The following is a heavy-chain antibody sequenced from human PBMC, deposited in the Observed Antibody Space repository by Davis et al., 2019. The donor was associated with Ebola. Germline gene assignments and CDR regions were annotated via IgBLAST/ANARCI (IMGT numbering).Heavy chain of an antibody. D-gene: IGHD6-6*01. Sequence: SCAASGFTFSSYAMSWVRQAPGKGLEWVSAISGSGGSTYYADSVKGRFTISRDNSKNTLYLQMNSLRAEDTAVYYCAKFPQLVRGYYFDYWGQGTLVTVSS. J-gene: IGHJ4*02. CDR1: GFTFSSYA. CDR2: ISGSGGST. CDR3: AKFPQLVRGYYFDY. V-gene: IGHV3-23*01.